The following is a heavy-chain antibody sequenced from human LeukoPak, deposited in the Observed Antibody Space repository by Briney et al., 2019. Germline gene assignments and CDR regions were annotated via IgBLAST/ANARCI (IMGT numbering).Heavy chain of an antibody. CDR3: ARPSTVEMATITYFDY. CDR1: GYSFTSYW. J-gene: IGHJ4*02. D-gene: IGHD5-24*01. Sequence: GESLKISCKGSGYSFTSYWIGWVRQMPGKGLEWMGSIYPGDSDTRYSPSFQGQVTISVDKSISTAYLQWSSLKASDTAMYYCARPSTVEMATITYFDYWGQGTLVTVSS. CDR2: IYPGDSDT. V-gene: IGHV5-51*01.